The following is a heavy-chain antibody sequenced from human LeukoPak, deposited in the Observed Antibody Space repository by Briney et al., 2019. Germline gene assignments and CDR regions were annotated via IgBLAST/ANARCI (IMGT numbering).Heavy chain of an antibody. CDR3: ASQLHYYDSSGYYAYDAFDI. J-gene: IGHJ3*02. V-gene: IGHV1-69*05. Sequence: ASVKVSCKASGGIFSSYAISWVRQAPGQGLEWMGGIMAIIGTANYAQKFQGRVTITTDESTSTAYMELSSLRSEDTAVYYCASQLHYYDSSGYYAYDAFDIWGQGTMVTVSS. D-gene: IGHD3-22*01. CDR1: GGIFSSYA. CDR2: IMAIIGTA.